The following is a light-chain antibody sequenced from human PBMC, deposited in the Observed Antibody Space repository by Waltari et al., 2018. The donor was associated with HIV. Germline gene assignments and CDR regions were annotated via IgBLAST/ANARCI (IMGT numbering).Light chain of an antibody. Sequence: QSVLTQPPPVSGAPGQRVTIPCTGSTSHPGAGYDVHWYQQLPGTAPKLLIYGNNNRPSGVPDRFSGSKSGTSASLAITGLQAEDEADYYCQSYDSSLSGSGVFGGGTKLTVL. CDR3: QSYDSSLSGSGV. CDR2: GNN. V-gene: IGLV1-40*01. J-gene: IGLJ3*02. CDR1: TSHPGAGYD.